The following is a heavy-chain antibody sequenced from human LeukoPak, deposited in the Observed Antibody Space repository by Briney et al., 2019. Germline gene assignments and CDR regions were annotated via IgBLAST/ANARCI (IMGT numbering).Heavy chain of an antibody. V-gene: IGHV4-31*03. CDR1: GGPISSGGYY. CDR3: ARAQAHFDY. Sequence: PSETLSLTCTVSGGPISSGGYYWSWIRQYPGKGLEWIGYIYYSGSTYYNPSLKSRITISVDTSKNQFSLKLSSVTAADTAVYYCARAQAHFDYWGQGTLVTVSS. CDR2: IYYSGST. J-gene: IGHJ4*02.